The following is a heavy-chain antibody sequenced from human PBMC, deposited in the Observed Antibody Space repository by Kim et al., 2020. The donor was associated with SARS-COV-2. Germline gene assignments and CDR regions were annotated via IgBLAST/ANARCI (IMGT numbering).Heavy chain of an antibody. CDR3: ARGPYSSSWSGFDY. D-gene: IGHD6-13*01. V-gene: IGHV4-31*03. CDR1: GGSISSGGYY. J-gene: IGHJ4*02. Sequence: SETLSLTCTVSGGSISSGGYYWSWIRQHPGKGLEWIGYIYYSGSTYYNPSLKSRVTISVDTSKNQFSLKLSSVTAADTAVYYCARGPYSSSWSGFDYWGQGTLVTVSS. CDR2: IYYSGST.